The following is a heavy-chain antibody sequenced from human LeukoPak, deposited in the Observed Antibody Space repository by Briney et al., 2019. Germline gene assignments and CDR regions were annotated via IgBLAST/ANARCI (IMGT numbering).Heavy chain of an antibody. Sequence: GGSLRLSCSASGFTFNIYAMHWVRQAPGTGLEYVSAISTDGRGTYYADSVKGRFTISRDNSKNTLYLQVSSLRPEDTAIYYCVKYSNSCYDPWGQGTLVTVSS. CDR3: VKYSNSCYDP. J-gene: IGHJ5*02. CDR1: GFTFNIYA. CDR2: ISTDGRGT. V-gene: IGHV3-64D*06. D-gene: IGHD2-2*01.